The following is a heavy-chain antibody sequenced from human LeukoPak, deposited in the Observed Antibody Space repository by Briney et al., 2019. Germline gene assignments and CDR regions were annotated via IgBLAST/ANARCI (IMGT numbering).Heavy chain of an antibody. V-gene: IGHV4-38-2*02. J-gene: IGHJ4*02. CDR1: GYSISSGYY. CDR3: ARDRGPAAAIFDY. D-gene: IGHD2-2*01. Sequence: PSETLSLTCTVSGYSISSGYYWGWIRQPPGKGLEWIGSIYHSGSTYYNPSLKSRVTVSVDTSKNQFSLKLSSVTAADTAVYYCARDRGPAAAIFDYWGQGTLVTVSS. CDR2: IYHSGST.